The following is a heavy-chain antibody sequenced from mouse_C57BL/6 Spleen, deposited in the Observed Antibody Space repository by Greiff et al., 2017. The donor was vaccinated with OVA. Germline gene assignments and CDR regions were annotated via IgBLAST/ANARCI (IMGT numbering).Heavy chain of an antibody. CDR2: INPNNGGT. J-gene: IGHJ2*01. V-gene: IGHV1-26*01. CDR1: GYTFTDYY. CDR3: ARADYYYEDFDY. D-gene: IGHD1-1*01. Sequence: EVQLQQSGPELVKPGASVKISCKASGYTFTDYYMNWVKQSHGKSLEWIGDINPNNGGTSYNQKFKGKATLTVDKSSSTAYMELRSLTSEDSAVYYCARADYYYEDFDYWGQGTTLTVSS.